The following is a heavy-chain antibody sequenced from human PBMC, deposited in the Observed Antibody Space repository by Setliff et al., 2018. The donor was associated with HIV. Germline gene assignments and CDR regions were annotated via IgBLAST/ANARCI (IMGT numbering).Heavy chain of an antibody. CDR2: INSASGGT. J-gene: IGHJ4*02. Sequence: ASVKVSCKTSEYDINDQYIHWLRQAPGQGLEWMAWINSASGGTNYAQKFQGRVTMTRDTSISTAYMELSWLSSDDTAVYYCARDRPGDGGNYQIDYWGQGTLVTVSS. D-gene: IGHD4-4*01. CDR1: EYDINDQY. CDR3: ARDRPGDGGNYQIDY. V-gene: IGHV1-2*02.